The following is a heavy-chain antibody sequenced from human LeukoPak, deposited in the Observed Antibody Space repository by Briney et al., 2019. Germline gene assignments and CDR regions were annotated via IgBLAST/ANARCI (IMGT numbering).Heavy chain of an antibody. Sequence: GGSLRLSCAASGFTFSSYSMNWVRQAPGKGLEWVSYISSSSSTIYYADSVKGRFTISRDNAKNSLYLQMNSLRAEDTAVYYCARDELGVGAFDIWGQGTMVTVSP. CDR1: GFTFSSYS. CDR2: ISSSSSTI. D-gene: IGHD1-7*01. V-gene: IGHV3-48*01. J-gene: IGHJ3*02. CDR3: ARDELGVGAFDI.